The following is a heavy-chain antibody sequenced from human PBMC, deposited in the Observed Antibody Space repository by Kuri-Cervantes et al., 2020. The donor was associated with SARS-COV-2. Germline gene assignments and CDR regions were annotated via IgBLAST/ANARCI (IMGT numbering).Heavy chain of an antibody. D-gene: IGHD3-22*01. CDR2: ISYDGSNK. CDR3: ASADFQDYYDSSGLFY. J-gene: IGHJ4*02. V-gene: IGHV3-30*14. CDR1: GFTFSSYA. Sequence: GESLKISCAASGFTFSSYAMHWVRQAPGKGLEWVAVISYDGSNKYYADPVKGRFTISRDNSKNTLYLQMNSLRAEDTAVYYCASADFQDYYDSSGLFYWGQGTLVTVSS.